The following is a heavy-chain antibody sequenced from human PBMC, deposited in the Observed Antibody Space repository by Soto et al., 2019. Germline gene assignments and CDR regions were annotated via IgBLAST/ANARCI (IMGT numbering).Heavy chain of an antibody. CDR1: GGSISSYY. D-gene: IGHD3-10*01. CDR2: IYYSGST. J-gene: IGHJ3*02. Sequence: SETLSLTCTVSGGSISSYYWSWIRQPPGKGLEWIGYIYYSGSTNYNPSLKSRVTISVDTSKNQFSLKLSSVTAADTAVYYCARGRRITMVRGDDDAFDIWGQGTMVTVSS. CDR3: ARGRRITMVRGDDDAFDI. V-gene: IGHV4-59*01.